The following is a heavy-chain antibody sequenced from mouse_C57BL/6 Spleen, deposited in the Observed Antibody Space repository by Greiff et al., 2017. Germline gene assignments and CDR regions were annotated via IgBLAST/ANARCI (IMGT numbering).Heavy chain of an antibody. CDR2: INPNNGGT. Sequence: VQLQQSGPELVKPGASVKIPCKASGYTFPDYNMDWVKQSHGKSLEWIGDINPNNGGTIYNQKFKGKATLTVDKSSSTAYMELRSLTSEDTAVYYCARDRYYNAMDYWGQGTSVTVSS. D-gene: IGHD1-1*01. J-gene: IGHJ4*01. CDR3: ARDRYYNAMDY. V-gene: IGHV1-18*01. CDR1: GYTFPDYN.